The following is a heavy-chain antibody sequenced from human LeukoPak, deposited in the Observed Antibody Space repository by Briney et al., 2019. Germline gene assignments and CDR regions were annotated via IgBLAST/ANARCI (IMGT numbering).Heavy chain of an antibody. D-gene: IGHD6-19*01. CDR3: AKDKLGYSSGFLDY. CDR2: ISWDGGST. CDR1: GFTFDDYT. Sequence: PGGSLRLSCAATGFTFDDYTMHWVRQAPGKGLEGVSLISWDGGSTYYADSVKGRFTISRDNSKNSLYLQMNSLRTEDTALYYCAKDKLGYSSGFLDYWGQGTLVTVSS. V-gene: IGHV3-43*01. J-gene: IGHJ4*02.